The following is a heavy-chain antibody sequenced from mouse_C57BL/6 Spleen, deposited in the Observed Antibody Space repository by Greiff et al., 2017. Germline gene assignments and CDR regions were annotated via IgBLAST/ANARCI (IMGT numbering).Heavy chain of an antibody. J-gene: IGHJ3*01. CDR2: ISSGGSYT. Sequence: EVQRVESGGDLVKPGGSLKLSCAASGFTFSSYGMSWVRQTPDKRLEWVATISSGGSYTYYPDSVKGRFTISRDNAKNTLYLQMSSLKSEDTAMYYCARDYYDYDEAYWGKGTLVTVSA. V-gene: IGHV5-6*01. CDR1: GFTFSSYG. D-gene: IGHD2-4*01. CDR3: ARDYYDYDEAY.